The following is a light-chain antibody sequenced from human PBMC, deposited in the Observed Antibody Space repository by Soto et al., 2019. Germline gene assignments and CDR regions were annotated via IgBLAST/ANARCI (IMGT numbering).Light chain of an antibody. CDR2: DAS. J-gene: IGKJ5*01. V-gene: IGKV1-33*01. CDR1: QDINKN. CDR3: QQYESLPLT. Sequence: DIQMTKYPSSLSASVGDRVTITCQASQDINKNLIWYQQKPGKAPKLLIYDASDLETGVPSRFSGSGSGTGLTFTISSLQPEDFATYYCQQYESLPLTFGQGTRLEIK.